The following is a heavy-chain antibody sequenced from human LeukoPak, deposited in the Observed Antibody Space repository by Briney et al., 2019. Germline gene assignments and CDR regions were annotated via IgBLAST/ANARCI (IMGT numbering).Heavy chain of an antibody. Sequence: GGSLRLSCAASGFXFSSYAISWVRQAPGKGLEWVSTISGSGTTTYYADSVKGRFTISRDNSKNTLYLQMNSLRVEDTAVHYCAREGYYSNGSCYSDYWGQGTLVTVSS. D-gene: IGHD2-15*01. J-gene: IGHJ4*02. CDR2: ISGSGTTT. V-gene: IGHV3-23*01. CDR3: AREGYYSNGSCYSDY. CDR1: GFXFSSYA.